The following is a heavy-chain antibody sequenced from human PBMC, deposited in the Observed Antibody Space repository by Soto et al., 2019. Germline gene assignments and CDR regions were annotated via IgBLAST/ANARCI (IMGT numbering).Heavy chain of an antibody. Sequence: QVQLQESGPGLVKPSQTLSLTCTVSGGSISSGGYYWSWMRQHPGKGLEWIGYIYYSGSTYYNPSLKSRVTISVDTSKNQFSLKLSSVTAADTAVYYCARAGYCSGGSCPDYWGQGTLVTVSS. CDR3: ARAGYCSGGSCPDY. CDR2: IYYSGST. CDR1: GGSISSGGYY. V-gene: IGHV4-31*03. D-gene: IGHD2-15*01. J-gene: IGHJ4*02.